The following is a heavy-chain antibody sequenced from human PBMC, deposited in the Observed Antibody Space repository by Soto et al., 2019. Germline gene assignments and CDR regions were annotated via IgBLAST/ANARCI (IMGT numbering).Heavy chain of an antibody. Sequence: QVQLQESGPGLAKPSQTLSLTCTVSGGSISSDDSYWSWIRQTPGKGLEWLGCVHYSGTTYYNPSLKTRVIISVDTSKNQFSLKLSSVTAADTAVYYCAREGTVTPYNWSDPWGQGTLVTVSS. J-gene: IGHJ5*02. CDR2: VHYSGTT. CDR3: AREGTVTPYNWSDP. V-gene: IGHV4-30-4*01. CDR1: GGSISSDDSY. D-gene: IGHD4-17*01.